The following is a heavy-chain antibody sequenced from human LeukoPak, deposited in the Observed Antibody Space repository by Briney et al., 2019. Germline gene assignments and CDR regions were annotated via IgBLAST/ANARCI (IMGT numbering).Heavy chain of an antibody. Sequence: ASVKVSCKASGYTFTGYYMHWVRQAPGQGLEWMGWINPNSGGTNYAQKFQGRVTMTRDTSISTAYMELSRLRSDDTAVYYCARQSRDTAMVLYYFDYWGQGTLVTVSS. V-gene: IGHV1-2*02. CDR3: ARQSRDTAMVLYYFDY. CDR1: GYTFTGYY. D-gene: IGHD5-18*01. J-gene: IGHJ4*02. CDR2: INPNSGGT.